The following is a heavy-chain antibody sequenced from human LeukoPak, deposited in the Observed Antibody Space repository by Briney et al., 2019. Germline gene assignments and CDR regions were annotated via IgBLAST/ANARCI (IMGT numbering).Heavy chain of an antibody. D-gene: IGHD3-22*01. J-gene: IGHJ4*02. CDR2: IYHSGST. V-gene: IGHV4-30-2*01. CDR1: GGSISSGGYS. CDR3: AGLKWDYYDSSGYHDY. Sequence: SETLSLTCAVSGGSISSGGYSWGWIRQPPGKGLEWIGYIYHSGSTYYNPSLKSRVTISVDRSKYQFSLKLSSVTAADTAVYYCAGLKWDYYDSSGYHDYWGQGTLVTVSS.